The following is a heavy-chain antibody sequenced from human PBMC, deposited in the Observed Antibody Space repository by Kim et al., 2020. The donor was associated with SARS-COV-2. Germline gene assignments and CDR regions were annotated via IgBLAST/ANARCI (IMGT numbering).Heavy chain of an antibody. D-gene: IGHD6-19*01. Sequence: ASVTVSCKASGYTFTSYGISWVRQAPGQGLEWMGWISAYNGNTNHAQKLQGRVTMTTDTSTSTAYMELRSLKSDDTAEYYCARDGGYSSGWSRYFDYWGQENLVTIS. J-gene: IGHJ4*02. CDR2: ISAYNGNT. V-gene: IGHV1-18*01. CDR1: GYTFTSYG. CDR3: ARDGGYSSGWSRYFDY.